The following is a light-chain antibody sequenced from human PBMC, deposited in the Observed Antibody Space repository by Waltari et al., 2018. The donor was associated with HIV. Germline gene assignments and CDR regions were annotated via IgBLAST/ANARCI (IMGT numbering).Light chain of an antibody. CDR1: TSNVRNNY. Sequence: QSVLAQPRSVSGTPGQTVNISCSGSTSNVRNNYVYWYQQVTGVAPKLLIYRNNQRPSGFPARFSGSKSGTSASLAISGLRTEDEAEYYCAVWDDRLSGRLFGGGTKVTVL. V-gene: IGLV1-47*01. J-gene: IGLJ2*01. CDR3: AVWDDRLSGRL. CDR2: RNN.